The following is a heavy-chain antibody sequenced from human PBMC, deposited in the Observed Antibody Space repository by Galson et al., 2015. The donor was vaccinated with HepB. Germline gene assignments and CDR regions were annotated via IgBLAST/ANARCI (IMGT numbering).Heavy chain of an antibody. V-gene: IGHV1-46*01. CDR1: GYTFINYY. Sequence: SVKVSCQASGYTFINYYIHWVRQAPGQGLEWMGFINPSDGRSTYAQKIQGRVTMTRYTSTSTVYVELSSLRSEDTAMYYCARVPYKTARPEGMDYYYAMDVWGQGTTVTVSS. D-gene: IGHD6-6*01. CDR3: ARVPYKTARPEGMDYYYAMDV. J-gene: IGHJ6*02. CDR2: INPSDGRS.